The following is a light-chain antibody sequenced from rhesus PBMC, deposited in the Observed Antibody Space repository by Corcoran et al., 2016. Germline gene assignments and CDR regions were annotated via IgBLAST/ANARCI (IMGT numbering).Light chain of an antibody. Sequence: QAALTKPRSVSGSPGQSVTISCTGTSSDIGGYNYVSWYQQHPGTAPKLMLYEVSKRHSGVSDRFSGYKSGNTASLTISGLQAEDESDYYGSSYAGSNTFIFGAGTRLTVL. CDR1: SSDIGGYNY. V-gene: IGLV2-32*02. J-gene: IGLJ1*01. CDR2: EVS. CDR3: SSYAGSNTFI.